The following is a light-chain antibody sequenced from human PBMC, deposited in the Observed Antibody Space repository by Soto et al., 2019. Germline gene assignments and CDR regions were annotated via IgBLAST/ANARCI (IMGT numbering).Light chain of an antibody. J-gene: IGLJ3*02. V-gene: IGLV2-8*01. Sequence: QSVLTQPPSASGSPGQSVTISCTGTSSDVGGYNYVSWYQQHPGKAPQLIIYEVSKRPSGVPDRFSASKSGTSASLVISGLRSEDEADYYCVAWDDDLSARVFGEGTKLTVL. CDR1: SSDVGGYNY. CDR3: VAWDDDLSARV. CDR2: EVS.